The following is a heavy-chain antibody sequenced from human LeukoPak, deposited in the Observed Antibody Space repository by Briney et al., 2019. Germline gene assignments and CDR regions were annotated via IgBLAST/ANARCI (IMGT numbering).Heavy chain of an antibody. J-gene: IGHJ6*02. D-gene: IGHD1-1*01. V-gene: IGHV3-30*18. CDR3: AKGGNDFYYYGLDV. CDR2: ISYDGSNE. CDR1: GFTSRSYG. Sequence: GGSLRLSCAASGFTSRSYGMHWVRQAPGRGLEWVAVISYDGSNEYYVDPVKGRFNISRDNSKNTLYLQMHSLRVEDTARYYCAKGGNDFYYYGLDVWGQGTTVTVSS.